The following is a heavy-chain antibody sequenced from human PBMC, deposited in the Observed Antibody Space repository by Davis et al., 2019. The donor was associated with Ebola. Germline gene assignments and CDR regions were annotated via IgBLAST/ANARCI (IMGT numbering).Heavy chain of an antibody. CDR2: TWFDGRNN. D-gene: IGHD3-10*01. Sequence: GESLKISCAASGLTVSDNYMGWVREAPGKGLEWVALTWFDGRNNYYADSVKGRFTISRDNARSSLYLQMNSLGAGDTAVYYCARGVAGRVRGVPWAMDVWGQGTTVTVSS. CDR3: ARGVAGRVRGVPWAMDV. CDR1: GLTVSDNY. V-gene: IGHV3-33*08. J-gene: IGHJ6*02.